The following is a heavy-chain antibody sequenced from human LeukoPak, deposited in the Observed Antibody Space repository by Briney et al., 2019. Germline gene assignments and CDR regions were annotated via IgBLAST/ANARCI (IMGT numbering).Heavy chain of an antibody. Sequence: GGSLRLSCAASGFIFSSYSMNWVRQAPGKGLEWVSSISTSSTYIYYADSVEGRFTISRDNAKNLLYLQMNSLRVEDTAVYYCARGPPLTLFGVVTPTPGNWFDPWGQGTLVTVSS. D-gene: IGHD3-3*01. J-gene: IGHJ5*02. CDR1: GFIFSSYS. CDR3: ARGPPLTLFGVVTPTPGNWFDP. V-gene: IGHV3-21*06. CDR2: ISTSSTYI.